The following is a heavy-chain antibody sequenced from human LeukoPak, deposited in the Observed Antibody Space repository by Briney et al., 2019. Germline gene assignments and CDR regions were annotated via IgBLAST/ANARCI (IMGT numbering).Heavy chain of an antibody. D-gene: IGHD2-2*01. CDR1: GGSISSGGYY. CDR3: ATGPAAAPFDY. V-gene: IGHV4-31*03. CDR2: IYYSGST. J-gene: IGHJ4*02. Sequence: PSQTLSLTCTVSGGSISSGGYYWRWIRQHPGKGLEWIGYIYYSGSTYYNPSLKSRVTISVDTSKNQFSLKLSSVTAADTAVYYCATGPAAAPFDYWGQGTLVTVSS.